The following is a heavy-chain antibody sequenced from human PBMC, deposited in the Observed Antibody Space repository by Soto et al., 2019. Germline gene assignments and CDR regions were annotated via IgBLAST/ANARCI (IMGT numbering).Heavy chain of an antibody. CDR3: ARSSLPTYYDLGYMDV. Sequence: QVQLVESGGGVVQPGRSLRLSCAASGFTFSSYGMHWVRQAPGKGLEWVAVIWYDGSNKYYADSVKGRFTISRDNSKNTLYLQMNSLRAEDTAVYYCARSSLPTYYDLGYMDVWGKGTTVTVS. CDR1: GFTFSSYG. V-gene: IGHV3-33*01. D-gene: IGHD3-3*01. CDR2: IWYDGSNK. J-gene: IGHJ6*03.